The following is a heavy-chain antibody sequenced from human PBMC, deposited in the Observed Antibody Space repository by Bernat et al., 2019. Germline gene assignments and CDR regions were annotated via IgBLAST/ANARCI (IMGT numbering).Heavy chain of an antibody. Sequence: QLQLQESGSGLVKPSQTLSLTRAVSGDSISSGGYSWNWIRQPPGKGPEWIGYIFHSGATYFNPSLKSRVSMSVDRSRNQFFLKLTSVTAADTAVYYCAREDYEGLFDFWGQGTLVTVS. J-gene: IGHJ4*02. CDR3: AREDYEGLFDF. CDR2: IFHSGAT. CDR1: GDSISSGGYS. V-gene: IGHV4-30-2*01. D-gene: IGHD4-17*01.